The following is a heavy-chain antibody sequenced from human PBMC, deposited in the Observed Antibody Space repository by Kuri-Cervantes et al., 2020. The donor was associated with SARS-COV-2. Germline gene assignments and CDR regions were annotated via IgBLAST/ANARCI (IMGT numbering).Heavy chain of an antibody. J-gene: IGHJ6*03. CDR2: ISSSSSTI. CDR1: GFTFSSYS. CDR3: SRTYDSSGSLYYYYYMDV. D-gene: IGHD3-22*01. V-gene: IGHV3-48*01. Sequence: ETLSLTCAPSGFTFSSYSMNWVRQAPGKGLEWVSYISSSSSTIYYADSVKGRFTISRDNAKNSLYLQMNSLRAEDTAVYYCSRTYDSSGSLYYYYYMDVWGKGTTVTVSS.